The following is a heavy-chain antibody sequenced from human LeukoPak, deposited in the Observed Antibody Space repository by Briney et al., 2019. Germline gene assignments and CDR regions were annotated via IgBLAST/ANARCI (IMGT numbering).Heavy chain of an antibody. V-gene: IGHV1-46*01. CDR3: ARETANPGWYGAFDI. Sequence: GASVKVSCKATGYTFTAYYMHWVRQAPGQGLEWMGLINPSGSDTVYAQKFQGRVTMTTDTSTSTAYMELSSLRSEDTAVYYCARETANPGWYGAFDIWGQGTMVTVSS. D-gene: IGHD6-19*01. J-gene: IGHJ3*02. CDR1: GYTFTAYY. CDR2: INPSGSDT.